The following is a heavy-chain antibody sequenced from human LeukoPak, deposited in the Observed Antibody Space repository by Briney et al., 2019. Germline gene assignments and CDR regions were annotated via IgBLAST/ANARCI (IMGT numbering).Heavy chain of an antibody. Sequence: GGSLRLSCVASGFTFSNYGMSWVRQAPGMRLEWVSAIRGSSGTTYYADSVKGRFTIFRDNSKNTLYLQMNSLRVEDTAVYYCAKGHNDATGYYYFDSWGQGTLVTVSS. V-gene: IGHV3-23*01. CDR3: AKGHNDATGYYYFDS. D-gene: IGHD3-9*01. CDR1: GFTFSNYG. J-gene: IGHJ4*02. CDR2: IRGSSGTT.